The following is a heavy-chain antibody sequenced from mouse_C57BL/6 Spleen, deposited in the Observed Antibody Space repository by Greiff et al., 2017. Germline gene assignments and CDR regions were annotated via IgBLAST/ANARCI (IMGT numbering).Heavy chain of an antibody. Sequence: QVQLQQSGPGLVQPSQSLSITCTVSGFSLTSYGVHWVRQSPGKGLEWLGVIWSGGSTDYNAAFISRLSISKDNSKSQVFFKMNSLQADDTAIYYCARNWRDLLIPYFDVWGTGTTVTVSS. J-gene: IGHJ1*03. CDR3: ARNWRDLLIPYFDV. CDR1: GFSLTSYG. V-gene: IGHV2-2*01. D-gene: IGHD1-1*01. CDR2: IWSGGST.